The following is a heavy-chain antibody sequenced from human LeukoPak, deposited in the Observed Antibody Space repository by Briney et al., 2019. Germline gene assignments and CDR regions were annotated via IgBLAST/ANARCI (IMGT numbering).Heavy chain of an antibody. CDR1: GYTFTGYY. J-gene: IGHJ4*02. V-gene: IGHV1-2*02. CDR2: INPNSGGT. CDR3: AKNSGSYYPPYYFDY. Sequence: ASVKVSCKASGYTFTGYYMHWVRQAPGQGLEWMGWINPNSGGTNYAQKFQGRVTMTRDTSISTAYMELSRLRSDDTAVYYCAKNSGSYYPPYYFDYWGQGTLVTVSS. D-gene: IGHD1-26*01.